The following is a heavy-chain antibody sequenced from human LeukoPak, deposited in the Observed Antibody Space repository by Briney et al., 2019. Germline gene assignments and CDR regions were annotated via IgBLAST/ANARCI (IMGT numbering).Heavy chain of an antibody. Sequence: RSGGSLRLSCAASESIVSGNYMTWVRQAPGKGLEWLSVIYTGGGTYYADSVKGRFTISRDTSKTTVYLQMNSLRGDDTAIYYCAHYDFWSGHALDIWGQETMVTVSS. CDR3: AHYDFWSGHALDI. V-gene: IGHV3-66*01. D-gene: IGHD3-3*01. CDR2: IYTGGGT. CDR1: ESIVSGNY. J-gene: IGHJ3*02.